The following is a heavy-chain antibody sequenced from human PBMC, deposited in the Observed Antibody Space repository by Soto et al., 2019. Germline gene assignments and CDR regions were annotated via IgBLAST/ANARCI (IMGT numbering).Heavy chain of an antibody. CDR3: CARDFRGGDPQSADADAVEVTVGFDV. J-gene: IGHJ6*02. CDR1: GGSSSSGTYS. D-gene: IGHD3-16*01. CDR2: ISHSGTT. Sequence: QVQLQESGPGLVKPSQTLSLTCTVSGGSSSSGTYSWNWIRQHPVKGPERIGHISHSGTTYYNPSLNGRGSIPXXXXXXXXXXXXXXXXXXXXXXXYCARDFRGGDPQSADADAVEVTVGFDVWGQGTTVTVSS. V-gene: IGHV4-31*06.